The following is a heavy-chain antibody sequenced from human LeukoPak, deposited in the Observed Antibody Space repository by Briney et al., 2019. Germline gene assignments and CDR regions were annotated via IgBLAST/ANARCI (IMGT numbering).Heavy chain of an antibody. V-gene: IGHV3-23*01. CDR1: GFTFSSYA. J-gene: IGHJ4*02. D-gene: IGHD5-12*01. Sequence: GGSLRLSCAASGFTFSSYAMSWVRQAPGKGLEWVLAISGSGGSTYYADSVKGRFTISRDNSKNTLYLQMNSLRAEDTAVYYCAKDHGTLGLRLRGRSCPDYWGQGTLVTVSS. CDR3: AKDHGTLGLRLRGRSCPDY. CDR2: ISGSGGST.